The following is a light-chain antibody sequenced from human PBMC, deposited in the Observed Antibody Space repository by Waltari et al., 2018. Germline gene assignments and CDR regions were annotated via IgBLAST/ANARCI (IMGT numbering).Light chain of an antibody. J-gene: IGKJ1*01. CDR2: AAT. V-gene: IGKV3-11*01. CDR1: PSVSGY. Sequence: SARPSVSGYLAWYQQIAGQAPRLLIYAATDRAAGVPARFSGSGSGTDFTLTSNSLEPVGFAVYYCQQRTDRPPVTFGQGTRVEMK. CDR3: QQRTDRPPVT.